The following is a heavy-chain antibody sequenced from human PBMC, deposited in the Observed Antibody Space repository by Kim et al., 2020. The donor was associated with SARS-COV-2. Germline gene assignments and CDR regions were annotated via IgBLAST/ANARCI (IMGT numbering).Heavy chain of an antibody. CDR1: GFTFSNYC. J-gene: IGHJ6*03. CDR2: NHWYWRFH. V-gene: IGHV3-23*01. Sequence: GGSLRLSCAASGFTFSNYCIHLVPQAPGKGLEWVPMNHWYWRFHKYADSVKGRVTISRDKSKNQLFPQMKSPRGEDNAVYYCSKECVLRFGSVWG. D-gene: IGHD1-26*01. CDR3: SKECVLRFGSV.